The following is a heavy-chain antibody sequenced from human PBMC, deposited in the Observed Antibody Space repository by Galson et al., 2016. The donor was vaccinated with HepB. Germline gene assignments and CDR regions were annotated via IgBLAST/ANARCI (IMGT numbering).Heavy chain of an antibody. CDR3: ARWGVPNDFDI. V-gene: IGHV3-66*02. CDR2: IYSGGDT. D-gene: IGHD3-16*01. Sequence: SLRLSCAASGFTVSDNYISWVRQGPEKGLEFVSFIYSGGDTYYADSVKGRFTISRDNSKNTVYLQMNSLRIEDTAVYYCARWGVPNDFDIWGQGTMITVSS. J-gene: IGHJ3*02. CDR1: GFTVSDNY.